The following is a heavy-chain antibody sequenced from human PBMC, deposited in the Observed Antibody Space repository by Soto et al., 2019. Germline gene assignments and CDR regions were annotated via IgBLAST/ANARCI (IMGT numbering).Heavy chain of an antibody. V-gene: IGHV3-9*01. Sequence: EVQLVESGGGLVQPGRSLRLSCVVSGFDFDDYAMNWVRQAPGKGLEWVAGISWNGAYTGYADSVKGRFIISRDNAKNSLYLQMRSPRPEDTGLYYGTRDIFRTRTTVDFWGQGTLVTVSS. J-gene: IGHJ4*02. D-gene: IGHD1-7*01. CDR3: TRDIFRTRTTVDF. CDR2: ISWNGAYT. CDR1: GFDFDDYA.